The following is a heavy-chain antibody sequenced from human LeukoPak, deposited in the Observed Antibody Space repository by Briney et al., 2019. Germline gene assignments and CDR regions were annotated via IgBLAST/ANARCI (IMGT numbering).Heavy chain of an antibody. Sequence: GGSLRLSCAASGFTFSSYAMSWVRQAPGKGLEWVSAISGSGGSTYYVDSVKGRFTISRDNSKNTLYLQMNSLRAEDTAVYYCARGGFYYESSGPDYWGQGTLVTVSS. CDR1: GFTFSSYA. D-gene: IGHD3-22*01. V-gene: IGHV3-23*01. CDR2: ISGSGGST. CDR3: ARGGFYYESSGPDY. J-gene: IGHJ4*02.